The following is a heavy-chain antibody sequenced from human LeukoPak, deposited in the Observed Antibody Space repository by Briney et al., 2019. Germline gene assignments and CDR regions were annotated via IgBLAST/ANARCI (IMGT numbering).Heavy chain of an antibody. CDR3: ARVLGPGTWDYYGSGTTTGDYYYYMDV. V-gene: IGHV4-59*01. D-gene: IGHD3-10*01. CDR1: GGSIRSYY. Sequence: SETLSLTCTVSGGSIRSYYWTWIRQPPGKGLEWIGYIYYSGSTNYNPSLKSRVTISVDTSKNQFSLKLSSVTAADTAVYYCARVLGPGTWDYYGSGTTTGDYYYYMDVWGKGTTVTVSS. J-gene: IGHJ6*03. CDR2: IYYSGST.